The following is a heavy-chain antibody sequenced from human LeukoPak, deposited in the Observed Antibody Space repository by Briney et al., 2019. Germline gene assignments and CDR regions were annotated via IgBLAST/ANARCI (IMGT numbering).Heavy chain of an antibody. V-gene: IGHV3-48*01. CDR2: SSSGSTI. CDR3: ATGGGVTFDY. J-gene: IGHJ4*02. D-gene: IGHD2-8*02. Sequence: SSSGSTIYYTDSVKGRFTISRDNAKSSLYLQMNSLRAEDTAVYYCATGGGVTFDYWGQGTLVAVSS.